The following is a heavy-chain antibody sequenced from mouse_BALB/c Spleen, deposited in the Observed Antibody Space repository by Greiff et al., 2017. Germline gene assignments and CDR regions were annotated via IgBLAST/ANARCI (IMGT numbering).Heavy chain of an antibody. Sequence: VQVVESGGGFVKPGGFLKLSCPASGFPFSDYYMYWVRPTPEKRLEWVATISDGGSYTYYPDSVKGRFPISRDNAKNNLYLQMSSLKSEDTAMYYCARNYGSRYAMDYWGQGTSVTVSS. J-gene: IGHJ4*01. CDR1: GFPFSDYY. V-gene: IGHV5-4*02. CDR2: ISDGGSYT. CDR3: ARNYGSRYAMDY. D-gene: IGHD1-1*01.